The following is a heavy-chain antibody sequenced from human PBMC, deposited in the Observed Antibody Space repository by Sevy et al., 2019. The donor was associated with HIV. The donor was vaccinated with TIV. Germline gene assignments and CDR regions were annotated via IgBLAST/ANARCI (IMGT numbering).Heavy chain of an antibody. CDR2: INKGGDIT. CDR1: GFTFNNYF. D-gene: IGHD2-15*01. CDR3: AKYCSGAGCYSGLNY. V-gene: IGHV3-23*01. Sequence: GGSLRLSCAASGFTFNNYFMTWVRQAPGTGLEWVSTINKGGDITYYADSVKGRFTISRDTSKNTLFLQMHSLGAEDTAVYYCAKYCSGAGCYSGLNYWGQGPPVTVSS. J-gene: IGHJ4*02.